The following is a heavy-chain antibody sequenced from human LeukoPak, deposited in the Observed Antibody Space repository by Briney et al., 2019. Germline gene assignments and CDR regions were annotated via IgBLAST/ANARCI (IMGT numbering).Heavy chain of an antibody. D-gene: IGHD3-10*01. Sequence: SETLSLTCSVSGGSISSSNYYWGWIRQPPGKGLEWTGTIYYSGTTYYNPSLESRVTISEDMSKNQFSLTLRSVTAADTAVYYCARQISDYYYYYIDVWGKGTTVTVSS. CDR3: ARQISDYYYYYIDV. CDR1: GGSISSSNYY. CDR2: IYYSGTT. J-gene: IGHJ6*03. V-gene: IGHV4-39*01.